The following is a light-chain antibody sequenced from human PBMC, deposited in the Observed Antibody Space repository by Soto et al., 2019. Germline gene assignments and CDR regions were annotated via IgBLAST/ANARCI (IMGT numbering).Light chain of an antibody. Sequence: EIQMTQSPSSVSASVGDSVTITCRATQGISNWLAWYQQKPGQAPKXLIYAATSLQDGVPLRFSGSGSGADFTLTISALQPEDFATYYCQQANSLPLTFGGGTKVDIK. V-gene: IGKV1-12*01. CDR1: QGISNW. J-gene: IGKJ4*01. CDR2: AAT. CDR3: QQANSLPLT.